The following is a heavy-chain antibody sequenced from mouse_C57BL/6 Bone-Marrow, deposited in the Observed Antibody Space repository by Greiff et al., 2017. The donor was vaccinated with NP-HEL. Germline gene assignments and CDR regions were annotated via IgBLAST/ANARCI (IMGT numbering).Heavy chain of an antibody. J-gene: IGHJ2*01. Sequence: QVQLQQPGAELVMPGASVKLSCKASGYTFTSYWMHWVKQRPGQGLEWIGEIDPSASYTNYNQKFKCKSTLTVDKSSSTAYMQLSSRTSEDSAVYYGARSVPPSLYLGVYFDYWGQGTTLTVSS. CDR3: ARSVPPSLYLGVYFDY. CDR2: IDPSASYT. V-gene: IGHV1-69*01. D-gene: IGHD2-12*01. CDR1: GYTFTSYW.